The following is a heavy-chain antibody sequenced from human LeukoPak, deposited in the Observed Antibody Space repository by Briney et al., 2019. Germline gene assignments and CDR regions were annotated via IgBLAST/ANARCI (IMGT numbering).Heavy chain of an antibody. Sequence: KPSETLSLTCAVYGGSFSGYYWSWIRQPPGKGLEWIGEINHSGSTNYNPSLKSRVTISVDTSKNQFSLKLSSVTAADAAVYYCARVGPMIVVVRGAFDIWGQGTMVTVSS. V-gene: IGHV4-34*01. D-gene: IGHD3-22*01. J-gene: IGHJ3*02. CDR1: GGSFSGYY. CDR2: INHSGST. CDR3: ARVGPMIVVVRGAFDI.